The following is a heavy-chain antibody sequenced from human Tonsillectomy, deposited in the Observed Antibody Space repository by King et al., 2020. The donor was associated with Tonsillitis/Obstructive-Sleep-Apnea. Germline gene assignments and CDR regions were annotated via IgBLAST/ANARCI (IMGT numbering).Heavy chain of an antibody. Sequence: VQLQQSGPGLVKPSQTLSLTCAISGDSVSSNSAAWNWIRQSPSRGLEWLGRTYYRSKWYNDYAISVKSRITINPDTSKNQFSLHLNSVTPEDTAVYYGARLSMDALAATSDYWGQGTLVTVSS. D-gene: IGHD6-19*01. J-gene: IGHJ4*02. V-gene: IGHV6-1*01. CDR2: TYYRSKWYN. CDR3: ARLSMDALAATSDY. CDR1: GDSVSSNSAA.